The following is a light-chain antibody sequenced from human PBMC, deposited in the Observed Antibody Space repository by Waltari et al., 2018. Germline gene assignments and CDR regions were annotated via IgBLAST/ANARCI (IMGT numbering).Light chain of an antibody. CDR1: QSVSSN. Sequence: EVVMTQSPATLSVSPGERATLSCRASQSVSSNLAWYQQKPGQAPRLLIYGASTRATGIPARFSGSGSGPEFTLTISSLQSEDFAVYYCQQYNNWPRTFGGGTTVEIK. CDR3: QQYNNWPRT. J-gene: IGKJ4*02. CDR2: GAS. V-gene: IGKV3-15*01.